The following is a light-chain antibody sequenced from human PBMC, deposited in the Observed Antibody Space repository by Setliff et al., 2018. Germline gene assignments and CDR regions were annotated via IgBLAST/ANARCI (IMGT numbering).Light chain of an antibody. V-gene: IGLV2-23*02. J-gene: IGLJ1*01. CDR3: CSYAGGSAFA. Sequence: QSALPQPASVSGSPGQSITISCTGTSRDVGYYNLVSWYQQHPGKAPKVILYDFKTRPSGVSDRFSGSKSGNTASLTISGLQAEDEADYYCCSYAGGSAFAFGTGTKGTVL. CDR1: SRDVGYYNL. CDR2: DFK.